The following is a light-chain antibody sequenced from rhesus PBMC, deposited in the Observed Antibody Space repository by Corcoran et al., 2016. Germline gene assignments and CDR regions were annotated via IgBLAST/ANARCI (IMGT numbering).Light chain of an antibody. V-gene: IGKV3-10*01. CDR2: GAS. J-gene: IGKJ2*01. Sequence: QVILTQSPATLSLSTGERATLSCRASQSVSSYLAWYQQKPGKAPRLLIYGASSRATGIPERVSCSGSGTYFTLTISSLEPEDVGVYHCYQHSSGYSFGQGTKVEIK. CDR3: YQHSSGYS. CDR1: QSVSSY.